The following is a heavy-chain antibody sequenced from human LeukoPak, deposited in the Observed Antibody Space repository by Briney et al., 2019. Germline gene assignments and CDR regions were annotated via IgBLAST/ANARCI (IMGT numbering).Heavy chain of an antibody. J-gene: IGHJ4*02. CDR1: GFTFSSFG. CDR2: ISHDGSYE. CDR3: ATGPVSGGY. D-gene: IGHD3-16*01. Sequence: GGSLRLSCAGSGFTFSSFGMHWVRQAPGKGLEWVAVISHDGSYEYYADSMKGRFTISRDTSKNTLYLQMNSLRDEDTAVYYCATGPVSGGYWGQGTLVTVSS. V-gene: IGHV3-30*03.